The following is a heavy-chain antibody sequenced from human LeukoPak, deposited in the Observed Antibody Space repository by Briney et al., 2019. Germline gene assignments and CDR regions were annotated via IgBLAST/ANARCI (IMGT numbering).Heavy chain of an antibody. D-gene: IGHD3-22*01. J-gene: IGHJ4*02. CDR3: AKDKIPQYDSSPPGLMGFDY. V-gene: IGHV3-30*18. CDR1: GFTFSSYG. Sequence: GGSLRLSCAAPGFTFSSYGMHWVRQAPGKGLEWVAVISYDGSNKYYADSVKGRFTISRDNSKNTLYPQMNSLRAEDTAVYYCAKDKIPQYDSSPPGLMGFDYWGQGTLVTVSS. CDR2: ISYDGSNK.